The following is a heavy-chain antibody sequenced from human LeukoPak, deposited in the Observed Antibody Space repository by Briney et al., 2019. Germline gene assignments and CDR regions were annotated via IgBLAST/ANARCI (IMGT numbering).Heavy chain of an antibody. V-gene: IGHV4-34*01. D-gene: IGHD3-3*01. CDR2: INHSGST. CDR3: ARGVRYYTYYYYYMDV. CDR1: GGSFSGYY. Sequence: SETLSPTCAVYGGSFSGYYWSWIRQPPGKGLERIGEINHSGSTNYNPSLKSRVTISVDTSKNQFSLKLSSVTAADTAVYYCARGVRYYTYYYYYMDVWGKGTTVTVSS. J-gene: IGHJ6*03.